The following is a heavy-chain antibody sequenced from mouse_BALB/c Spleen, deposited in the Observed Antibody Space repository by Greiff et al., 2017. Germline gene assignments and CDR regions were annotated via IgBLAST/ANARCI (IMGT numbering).Heavy chain of an antibody. CDR1: GYAFSSYW. D-gene: IGHD3-1*01. Sequence: VKLQESGAELVRPGSSVKISCKASGYAFSSYWMNWVKQRPGQGLEWIGQIYPGDGDTNYNGKFKGKATLTADKSSSTAYMQLSSLTSEDSAVYFCARRASHCFDYWGQGTTLTVSS. CDR3: ARRASHCFDY. J-gene: IGHJ2*01. V-gene: IGHV1-80*01. CDR2: IYPGDGDT.